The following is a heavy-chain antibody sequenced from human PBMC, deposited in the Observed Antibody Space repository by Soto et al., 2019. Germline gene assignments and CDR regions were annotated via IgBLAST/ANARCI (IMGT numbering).Heavy chain of an antibody. CDR1: GGTFSSYA. Sequence: QVQLVQSGAEVKKPGSSVKVSCKASGGTFSSYAISWVRQAPGQGLEWMGGIIPIFGTANYAQKFQGRVTITADEYTSTADMELSSLRSEDTAVYYCATPDYYDSSGYYFDAFDIWGQGTMVTFSS. CDR2: IIPIFGTA. CDR3: ATPDYYDSSGYYFDAFDI. D-gene: IGHD3-22*01. V-gene: IGHV1-69*01. J-gene: IGHJ3*02.